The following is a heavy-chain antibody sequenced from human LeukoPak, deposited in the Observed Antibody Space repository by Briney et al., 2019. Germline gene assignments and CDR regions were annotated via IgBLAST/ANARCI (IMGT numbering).Heavy chain of an antibody. V-gene: IGHV1-2*02. J-gene: IGHJ4*02. CDR3: AREDGSSWPNFDY. Sequence: ASVKVSCKASGYTFTGYYMHWVRQAPGQGLEWMGWINPNSVGTNYAQKFRGRVTMARDTSISTAYMELSRLRSDDTAVYYCAREDGSSWPNFDYWGQGTLVTVSS. CDR1: GYTFTGYY. CDR2: INPNSVGT. D-gene: IGHD6-13*01.